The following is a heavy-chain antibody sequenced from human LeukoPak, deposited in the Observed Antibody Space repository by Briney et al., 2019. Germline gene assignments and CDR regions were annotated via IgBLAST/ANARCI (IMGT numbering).Heavy chain of an antibody. J-gene: IGHJ4*02. Sequence: GGSLRLCCAASGITVSSYFMRLVRQAPGKGLEWLSIIYSGGSTYYADSVKGRFTISRDNSKNTVYLQMNSLKAEDTAVYYCANRYSWGQGTLVTVSS. CDR1: GITVSSYF. CDR2: IYSGGST. CDR3: ANRYS. V-gene: IGHV3-53*01. D-gene: IGHD5-18*01.